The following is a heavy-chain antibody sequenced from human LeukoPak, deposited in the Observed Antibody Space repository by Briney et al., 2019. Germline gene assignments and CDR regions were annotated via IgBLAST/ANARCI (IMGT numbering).Heavy chain of an antibody. CDR1: GFTFSSYS. CDR3: ARVPHGSGYSSSWYPRWFDP. V-gene: IGHV3-21*01. D-gene: IGHD6-13*01. J-gene: IGHJ5*02. Sequence: GGSLRLSCASSGFTFSSYSMNWVRPAPGKGLEWVSSISSSSSYIYYADSLKGRFTISRDNAKNSLYLQMNSLRAEDTAVYYCARVPHGSGYSSSWYPRWFDPWGQGTLVTVSS. CDR2: ISSSSSYI.